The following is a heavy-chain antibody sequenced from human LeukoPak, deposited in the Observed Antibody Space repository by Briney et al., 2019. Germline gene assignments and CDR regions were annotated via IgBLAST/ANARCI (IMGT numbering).Heavy chain of an antibody. CDR2: IYYSGST. D-gene: IGHD6-13*01. CDR1: GGPISSYY. Sequence: SETLSLTCTVSGGPISSYYWSWIRQPPGKGLEWIGYIYYSGSTNYNPSLKSRVTISVDTSKNQFSLKLSSVTAADTAVYYCARDRWAAAGYYYYYMDVWGKGTTVTVSS. CDR3: ARDRWAAAGYYYYYMDV. V-gene: IGHV4-59*01. J-gene: IGHJ6*03.